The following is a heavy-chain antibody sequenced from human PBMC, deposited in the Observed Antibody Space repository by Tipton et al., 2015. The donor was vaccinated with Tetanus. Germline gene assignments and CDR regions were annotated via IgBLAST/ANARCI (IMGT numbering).Heavy chain of an antibody. J-gene: IGHJ4*02. CDR1: RGPISSYY. Sequence: TLSLTCSVSRGPISSYYWSWIRQPAGKGLEWIGHISNGSPDYTPSLKSRVTLSVDTSKSEFSLKLRSVTAADTGVYYCARGITDGYNRRFDYWGQGILVAVSP. CDR2: ISNGSP. V-gene: IGHV4-4*07. CDR3: ARGITDGYNRRFDY. D-gene: IGHD5-24*01.